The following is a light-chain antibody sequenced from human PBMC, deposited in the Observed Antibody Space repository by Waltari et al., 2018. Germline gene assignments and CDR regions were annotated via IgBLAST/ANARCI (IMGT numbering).Light chain of an antibody. CDR3: SSYTSGSTYVV. V-gene: IGLV2-14*03. CDR2: DVS. J-gene: IGLJ2*01. Sequence: QSALTQPASVSGSPGQSITISCTGSSSDVGGYNYVSWYQQHPGKAPKLMIYDVSTRPSGVSNRFSGSKSGNTASLTISGLQAEDEADYYCSSYTSGSTYVVFGGGTKLTVL. CDR1: SSDVGGYNY.